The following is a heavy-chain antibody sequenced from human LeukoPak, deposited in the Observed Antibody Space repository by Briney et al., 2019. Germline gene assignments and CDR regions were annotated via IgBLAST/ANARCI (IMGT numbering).Heavy chain of an antibody. J-gene: IGHJ3*02. CDR3: ASLRGYYDSIGASGAFDI. CDR1: GYTFTGYY. CDR2: IIPIFGTA. V-gene: IGHV1-69*13. Sequence: SVKVSCKASGYTFTGYYMHWVRQAPGQGLEWMGGIIPIFGTANYAQKFQGRVTITADESTSTAYMELSSLRSEDTAVYYCASLRGYYDSIGASGAFDIWGQGTMVTVSS. D-gene: IGHD3-22*01.